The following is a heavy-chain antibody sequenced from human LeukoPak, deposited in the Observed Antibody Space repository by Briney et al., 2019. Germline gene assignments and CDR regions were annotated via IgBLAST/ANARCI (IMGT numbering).Heavy chain of an antibody. CDR3: ARAQGYSYGYWAILEY. V-gene: IGHV3-23*01. J-gene: IGHJ4*02. CDR2: ISGSSDNT. CDR1: EFTFSTSA. D-gene: IGHD5-18*01. Sequence: GGSLRLSCAASEFTFSTSAMSWVRQAPGKGLEWVSSISGSSDNTYYADSVKGRFTISRDNSKDTLYLQMNSLRAEDTAVYYCARAQGYSYGYWAILEYWGQGTLVTVSS.